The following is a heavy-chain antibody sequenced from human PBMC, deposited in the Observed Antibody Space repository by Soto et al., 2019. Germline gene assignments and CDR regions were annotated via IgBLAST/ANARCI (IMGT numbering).Heavy chain of an antibody. Sequence: EVQLLESGGGLVQPGGSLRLSCAASGFTFNTYSMAWVRQAPGKGLAWISGLSDGGANTFYADSVRGRFTISVDHSRNTVYLQMNSLRVEDTAVYYCARWDGYGDEWGQGTLVTVSS. D-gene: IGHD5-12*01. CDR3: ARWDGYGDE. CDR1: GFTFNTYS. J-gene: IGHJ4*02. V-gene: IGHV3-23*01. CDR2: LSDGGANT.